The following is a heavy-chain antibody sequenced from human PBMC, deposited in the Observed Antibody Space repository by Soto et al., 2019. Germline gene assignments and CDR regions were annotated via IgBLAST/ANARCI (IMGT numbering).Heavy chain of an antibody. CDR1: GASITSVAYF. J-gene: IGHJ3*02. Sequence: QVQLQESGPGLVKPSQTLSLTCTVSGASITSVAYFWTWIRQHPGEGLEWIGYIYNNGTTSYNPSLQSRGTISLDTSKNQFSLRLSSVTAADTAVYYCAREPLIWGQGTMVSVSS. V-gene: IGHV4-31*03. CDR3: AREPLI. CDR2: IYNNGTT.